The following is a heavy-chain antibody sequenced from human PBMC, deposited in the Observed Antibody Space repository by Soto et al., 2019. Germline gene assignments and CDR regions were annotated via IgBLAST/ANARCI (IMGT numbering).Heavy chain of an antibody. D-gene: IGHD4-17*01. CDR1: GGSISSYY. CDR2: IYYSGIT. J-gene: IGHJ5*02. V-gene: IGHV4-59*01. Sequence: PSETLSLTCTVSGGSISSYYWTWIRQPPGKGLEWIGYIYYSGITNYNPSLKSRVTISVDTSKNQFSLKLSSVTAADTAMYYCARLPWADYGGIFYPWGQGTLVTVSS. CDR3: ARLPWADYGGIFYP.